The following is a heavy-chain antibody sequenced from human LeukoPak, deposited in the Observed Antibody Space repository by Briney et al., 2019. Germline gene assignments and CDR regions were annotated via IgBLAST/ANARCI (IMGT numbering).Heavy chain of an antibody. J-gene: IGHJ4*02. CDR2: IKEDGSAK. V-gene: IGHV3-7*01. CDR1: GFTFKSAW. D-gene: IGHD1-14*01. CDR3: ARDFAYNTFDY. Sequence: GGSLRLSGAASGFTFKSAWMTWVRQAPGKGLECVANIKEDGSAKNYLDSVKGRFTISRDNTKNSLYLQLSSLRAEDTAVYYCARDFAYNTFDYWGQGTLVTVSS.